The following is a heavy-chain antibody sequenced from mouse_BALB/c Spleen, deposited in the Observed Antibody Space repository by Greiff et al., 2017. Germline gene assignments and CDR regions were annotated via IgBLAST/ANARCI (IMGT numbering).Heavy chain of an antibody. J-gene: IGHJ4*01. D-gene: IGHD1-2*01. CDR3: ARYYGIYAMDY. CDR1: GFNIKDTY. V-gene: IGHV14-3*02. CDR2: IDPANGNT. Sequence: VQLQQSGAELVKPGASVKLSCTASGFNIKDTYMHWVKQRPEQGLEWIGRIDPANGNTKYDPKFQGKATITADTSSNTAYLQLSSLTSADTAVYYCARYYGIYAMDYWGQGTSVTVSS.